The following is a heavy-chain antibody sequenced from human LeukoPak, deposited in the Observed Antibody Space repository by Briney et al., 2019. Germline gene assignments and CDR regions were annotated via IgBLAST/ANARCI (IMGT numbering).Heavy chain of an antibody. CDR3: ARVGAPGGLRPYHYYY. J-gene: IGHJ4*02. Sequence: APVKVSCKASGYIFSDYWIHWVRQAPGRGVECLGWIDPASGITNQPQKFQGRITVTRDTSASTVYMDLTGLTTDDTALYYCARVGAPGGLRPYHYYYWGQGTLVTVSS. CDR1: GYIFSDYW. V-gene: IGHV1-2*02. D-gene: IGHD3-16*01. CDR2: IDPASGIT.